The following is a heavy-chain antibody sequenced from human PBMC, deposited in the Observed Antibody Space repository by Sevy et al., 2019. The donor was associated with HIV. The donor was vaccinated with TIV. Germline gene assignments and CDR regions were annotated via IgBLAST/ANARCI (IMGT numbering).Heavy chain of an antibody. CDR2: LIGGGSRT. CDR1: EFSFSNYA. CDR3: AKRRVQSGLSGGGANYGWDV. V-gene: IGHV3-23*01. J-gene: IGHJ6*02. D-gene: IGHD2-8*02. Sequence: GGSLRLSCAASEFSFSNYAKSWVRQAPGKGLEWVSTLIGGGSRTYYADSVTGRFTISRDNSRNPLYLQMNSLRAEDTAVYYCAKRRVQSGLSGGGANYGWDVCGQGTTVTVSS.